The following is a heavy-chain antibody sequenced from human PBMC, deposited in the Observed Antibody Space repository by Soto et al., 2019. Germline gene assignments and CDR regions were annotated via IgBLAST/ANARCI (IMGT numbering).Heavy chain of an antibody. CDR2: INPSGTYT. CDR3: SKGHHSMDV. V-gene: IGHV3-11*06. D-gene: IGHD5-18*01. CDR1: GFTFSDHY. J-gene: IGHJ6*02. Sequence: GGSLRLSCAASGFTFSDHYMSWIRQAPGKGLEWISYINPSGTYTHYADSVKGCFTISRDNAESSLSLQMNSLRAEGTALYYCSKGHHSMDVWGQGATVTVTS.